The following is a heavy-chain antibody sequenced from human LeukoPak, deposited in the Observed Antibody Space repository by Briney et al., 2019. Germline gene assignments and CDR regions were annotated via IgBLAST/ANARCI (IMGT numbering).Heavy chain of an antibody. Sequence: GGSLRLSCAASGFTFSSYSMNWVRQAPGKGLEWVSSISSSSSYIYYADSVKGRFTISRDNAKNSLYLQMNSLRTEDTAVYYCAKEEGAVVPFDYWGQGTLVTVSS. D-gene: IGHD2-2*01. CDR2: ISSSSSYI. CDR3: AKEEGAVVPFDY. CDR1: GFTFSSYS. J-gene: IGHJ4*02. V-gene: IGHV3-21*03.